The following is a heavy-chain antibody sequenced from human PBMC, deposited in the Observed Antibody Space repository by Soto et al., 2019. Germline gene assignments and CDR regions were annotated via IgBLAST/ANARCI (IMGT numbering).Heavy chain of an antibody. D-gene: IGHD6-6*01. J-gene: IGHJ4*02. CDR2: ISSSSSYI. Sequence: EVQLVESGGGMVKPGGSLRLSCAASGFTFSSYSMNWVRQAPGKGLEWVSSISSSSSYIYYEDSVKGRFTITRDNAKNSLYLQMNSLRAEDTAVYYCARDFGRSSYVDYGGQGTLVTVSS. V-gene: IGHV3-21*01. CDR1: GFTFSSYS. CDR3: ARDFGRSSYVDY.